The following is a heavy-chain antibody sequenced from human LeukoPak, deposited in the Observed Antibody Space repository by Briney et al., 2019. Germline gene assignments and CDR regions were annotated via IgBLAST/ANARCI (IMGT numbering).Heavy chain of an antibody. J-gene: IGHJ6*03. CDR2: IYTSGST. V-gene: IGHV4-4*07. CDR3: ARSGGYGDYVYYYYYYMDV. D-gene: IGHD4-17*01. Sequence: SETLSLTCTVSGGSISSYYWSWIRQPAGKGLEWIGRIYTSGSTNYNPSLKSRVTMSVDTSKNQFSLKLSSVTAADTAVYYCARSGGYGDYVYYYYYYMDVWGKGTTVTISS. CDR1: GGSISSYY.